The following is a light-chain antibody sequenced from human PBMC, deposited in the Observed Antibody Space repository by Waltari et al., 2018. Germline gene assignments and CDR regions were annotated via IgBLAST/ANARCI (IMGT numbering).Light chain of an antibody. CDR2: EFS. CDR3: CSFTSSSTYV. V-gene: IGLV2-14*01. J-gene: IGLJ1*01. Sequence: QSALTQPASVSGSPGQSVTISCTGTRRDVGDNKYVSWYQQHPGKVPKLMIYEFSNRPSGVSDRFSGSKSGNTASLTISGLQAEDEADYYCCSFTSSSTYVFGTGTKVTVL. CDR1: RRDVGDNKY.